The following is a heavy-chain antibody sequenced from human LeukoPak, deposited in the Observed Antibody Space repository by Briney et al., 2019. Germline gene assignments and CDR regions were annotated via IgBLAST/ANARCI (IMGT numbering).Heavy chain of an antibody. D-gene: IGHD3-10*01. CDR2: ISGSGGNT. Sequence: GGSLRLSCAASGFTFSSYAMTWVRQAPGKGLEWVSGISGSGGNTYYADSVKGRFTISRDNFKNTLYLQMNSLRAEDTAVYYCAKVLQMVREVTPFDYWGQGTLVTVSS. V-gene: IGHV3-23*01. CDR3: AKVLQMVREVTPFDY. J-gene: IGHJ4*02. CDR1: GFTFSSYA.